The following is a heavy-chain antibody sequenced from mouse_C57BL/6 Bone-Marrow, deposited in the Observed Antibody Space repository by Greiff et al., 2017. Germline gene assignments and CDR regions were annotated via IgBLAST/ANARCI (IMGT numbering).Heavy chain of an antibody. D-gene: IGHD2-3*01. V-gene: IGHV1-64*01. CDR2: IHPNSGST. J-gene: IGHJ3*01. CDR1: GFNIKDDY. CDR3: ASLDGYFSWFAY. Sequence: VQLQQSGAELVRPGASVKLSCTASGFNIKDDYMHWVKQRPGQGLEWIGMIHPNSGSTNYNEKFKSKATLTVDKSSSTAYMQLSSLTSEDSAVYYCASLDGYFSWFAYWGQGTLVTVSA.